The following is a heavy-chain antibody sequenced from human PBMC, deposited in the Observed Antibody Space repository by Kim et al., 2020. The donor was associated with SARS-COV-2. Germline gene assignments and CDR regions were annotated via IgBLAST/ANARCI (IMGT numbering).Heavy chain of an antibody. CDR1: GFTFDDYG. J-gene: IGHJ4*02. D-gene: IGHD3-22*01. V-gene: IGHV3-20*04. CDR2: INWNGGST. Sequence: GGSLRLSCAASGFTFDDYGMSWVRQAPGKGLEWVSGINWNGGSTGYADSVKGRFTISRDNAKNSLYLQMNSLRAEDTALYYCARSYLTYYYDSSGYPYYFDYWGQGTLVTVSS. CDR3: ARSYLTYYYDSSGYPYYFDY.